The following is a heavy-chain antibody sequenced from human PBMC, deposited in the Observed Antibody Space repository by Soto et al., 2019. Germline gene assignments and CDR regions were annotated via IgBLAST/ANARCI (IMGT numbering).Heavy chain of an antibody. Sequence: QLQLQESGSGLVKPSQTLSLTCAVSGGSISSGGYSWSWIRQPPGKGLEWIGYIYHSGSTYYNPSLNSRVTISVDRSKNQFSLKLSSVTDAYTSVYYCARETEYGDLYPWGQGTLVTVSS. V-gene: IGHV4-30-2*01. CDR3: ARETEYGDLYP. J-gene: IGHJ5*02. CDR1: GGSISSGGYS. D-gene: IGHD4-17*01. CDR2: IYHSGST.